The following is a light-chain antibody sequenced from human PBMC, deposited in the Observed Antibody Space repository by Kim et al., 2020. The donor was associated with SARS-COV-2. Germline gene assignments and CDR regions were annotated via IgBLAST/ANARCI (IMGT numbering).Light chain of an antibody. V-gene: IGLV3-9*01. Sequence: SYELTQPLSVSVALGQTARITCGGSNIGSENVHWYQQKPGQAPVLVIYRDSNRPSGIPERFSGSNSGNTATLTISRAQAGDEADYYCQVWDSSTTRVFGGGTQLTVL. CDR1: NIGSEN. J-gene: IGLJ3*02. CDR3: QVWDSSTTRV. CDR2: RDS.